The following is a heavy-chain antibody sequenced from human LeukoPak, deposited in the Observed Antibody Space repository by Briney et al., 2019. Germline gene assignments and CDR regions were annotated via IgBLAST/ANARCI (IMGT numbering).Heavy chain of an antibody. CDR3: ARVGWELLNLHFDP. CDR2: IKKDGSQK. V-gene: IGHV3-7*03. Sequence: GGSLRLSCVASGFTFSDKWMSWVRQAPGKGPEWVASIKKDGSQKYYVDSVKGRFTISRDNAQNSLYLEMSSLSVEDTAIYSCARVGWELLNLHFDPWGQGTLVTGSS. J-gene: IGHJ5*02. D-gene: IGHD1-26*01. CDR1: GFTFSDKW.